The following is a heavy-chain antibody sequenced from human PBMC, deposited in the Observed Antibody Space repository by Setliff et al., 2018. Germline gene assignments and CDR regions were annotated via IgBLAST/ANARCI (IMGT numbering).Heavy chain of an antibody. V-gene: IGHV1-2*02. D-gene: IGHD2-21*01. CDR2: INPISGGA. Sequence: ASVKVSCKASGGTFRTDGFNWVRQAPGQGLEWMGWINPISGGANYAQKFQGRVTLTRDTSISTGYMELNSLRSDDTAVYYCAREFVAISFVKNIHHHYGMDVWGQGTTVTVSS. CDR3: AREFVAISFVKNIHHHYGMDV. CDR1: GGTFRTDG. J-gene: IGHJ6*02.